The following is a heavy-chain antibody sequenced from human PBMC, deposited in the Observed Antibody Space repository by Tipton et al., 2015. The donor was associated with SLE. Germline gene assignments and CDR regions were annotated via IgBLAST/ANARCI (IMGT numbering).Heavy chain of an antibody. CDR3: ARPRPGDDAFDI. CDR2: ISYDGSNK. CDR1: GFTFSSYA. V-gene: IGHV3-30*04. J-gene: IGHJ3*02. Sequence: SLRLSCAASGFTFSSYAMHWVRQAPGKGLEWVAVISYDGSNKYYADSVKGRFTISRDNSKNTLYLQMNSLRAEDTAVYYCARPRPGDDAFDIWGQGTMVTVS. D-gene: IGHD7-27*01.